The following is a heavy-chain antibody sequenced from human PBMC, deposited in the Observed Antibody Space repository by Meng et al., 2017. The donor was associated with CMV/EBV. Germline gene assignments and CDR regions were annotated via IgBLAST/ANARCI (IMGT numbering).Heavy chain of an antibody. CDR1: GFTFSSYA. D-gene: IGHD6-6*01. V-gene: IGHV3-23*01. J-gene: IGHJ4*02. CDR2: ISGSGGST. Sequence: GGSLRLSCAVSGFTFSSYAMSWARQAPGKGLEWVSAISGSGGSTYYADSVKGRFTISRDNSKNTLYLQMNSLRAEDTAVYYCAKSYSSSSSPHWGQGTLVTVSS. CDR3: AKSYSSSSSPH.